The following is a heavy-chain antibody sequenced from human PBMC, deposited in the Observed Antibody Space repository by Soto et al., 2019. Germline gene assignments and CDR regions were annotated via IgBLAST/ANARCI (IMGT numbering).Heavy chain of an antibody. CDR1: GFTVSSNY. CDR3: ARSYCGGDCYASYYYYGMDV. V-gene: IGHV3-53*01. J-gene: IGHJ6*02. CDR2: IYSGGST. Sequence: EVQLVESGGGLIQPGGSLRLSCAASGFTVSSNYMSWVRQAPGKGLEWVSVIYSGGSTYYADSVKGRFTISRDNSKNTRCLQMNRLRAEDKAVYYCARSYCGGDCYASYYYYGMDVWGQGTTVTVSS. D-gene: IGHD2-21*02.